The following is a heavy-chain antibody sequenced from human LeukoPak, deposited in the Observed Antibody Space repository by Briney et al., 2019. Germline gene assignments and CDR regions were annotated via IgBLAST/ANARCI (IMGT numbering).Heavy chain of an antibody. Sequence: GGSLRLYCAASGFTFDDYAMHWVRQAPGKGLEWVSGISWNSGSIGYADSVKGRFTIPRDNAKNSLYLQMNSLRAEDTALYYCAKGAVTTTGAFDIWGQGTMVTVSS. D-gene: IGHD4-17*01. CDR3: AKGAVTTTGAFDI. V-gene: IGHV3-9*01. CDR1: GFTFDDYA. CDR2: ISWNSGSI. J-gene: IGHJ3*02.